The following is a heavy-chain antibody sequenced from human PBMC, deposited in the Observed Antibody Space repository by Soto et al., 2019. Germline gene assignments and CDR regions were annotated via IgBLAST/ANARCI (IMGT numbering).Heavy chain of an antibody. CDR1: GFTFSSYG. Sequence: GGSLRLSCAASGFTFSSYGMHWVRQAPGKGLEWVAVIWYDGSNKYYADSVKGRFTISRDNSKNTLYLQMNSLRAEDTAVYYCARVSNHRVQQWPTIDYWGQGTLVTVSS. CDR2: IWYDGSNK. CDR3: ARVSNHRVQQWPTIDY. D-gene: IGHD6-19*01. J-gene: IGHJ4*02. V-gene: IGHV3-33*01.